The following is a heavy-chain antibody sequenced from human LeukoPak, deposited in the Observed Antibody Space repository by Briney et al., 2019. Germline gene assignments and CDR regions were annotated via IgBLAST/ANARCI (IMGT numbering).Heavy chain of an antibody. CDR3: TDVGVGGDY. D-gene: IGHD1-26*01. CDR1: GLSFSNYA. J-gene: IGHJ4*02. Sequence: PGGSLRLSCAASGLSFSNYAMYWVRQAPGKGLEWVSAIGGSGGNIFYTDSVKGRFTISRDNSKNTLYLQMNSLTAEDTAVYYCTDVGVGGDYWGQGTLVTVSS. CDR2: IGGSGGNI. V-gene: IGHV3-23*01.